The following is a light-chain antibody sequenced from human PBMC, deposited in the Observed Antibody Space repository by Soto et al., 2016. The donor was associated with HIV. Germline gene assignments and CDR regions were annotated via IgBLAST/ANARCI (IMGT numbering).Light chain of an antibody. V-gene: IGKV1-5*03. CDR2: KAS. CDR3: QQFNTFPPWT. Sequence: DIQMTQSPSTLSAYVGDRVTITCRASQSISNYLAWYQQKPGEAPNLLIYKASSLKSGVPSRFSGSGSATEFNLTISGLQPGDLGTYYCQQFNTFPPWTFGQGTKVEI. J-gene: IGKJ1*01. CDR1: QSISNY.